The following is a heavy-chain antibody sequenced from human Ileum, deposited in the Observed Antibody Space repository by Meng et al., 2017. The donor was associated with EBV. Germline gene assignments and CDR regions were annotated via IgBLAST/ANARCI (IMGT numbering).Heavy chain of an antibody. V-gene: IGHV4-4*02. Sequence: TFGVSSGCNNYYRCWVCLPPGTGKEWVWYRQIYRSTVTNHNLALKLRVTVSVATSRFKFSLNLGSVTAADTSVYYCASIHNGDIFSAFFDYWGQGVLVTVSS. D-gene: IGHD4-17*01. J-gene: IGHJ4*02. CDR2: IYRSTVT. CDR1: SGCNNYYRC. CDR3: ASIHNGDIFSAFFDY.